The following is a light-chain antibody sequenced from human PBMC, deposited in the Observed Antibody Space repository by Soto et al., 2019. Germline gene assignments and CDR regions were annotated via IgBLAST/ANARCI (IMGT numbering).Light chain of an antibody. V-gene: IGKV1-5*03. CDR2: KAS. CDR3: QHNKSSLFT. CDR1: QSISSW. Sequence: DIQMTQSPSTLSASVGDRVTITCRASQSISSWLAWYQQKPGKAPKLLIYKASSLESGVPSRFSGSGSGTDSTLTISSLRPVYFATYYSQHNKSSLFTFAPGTKGNIK. J-gene: IGKJ3*01.